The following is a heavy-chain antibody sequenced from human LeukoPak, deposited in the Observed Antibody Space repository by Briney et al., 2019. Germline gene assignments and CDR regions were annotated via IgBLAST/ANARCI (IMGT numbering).Heavy chain of an antibody. CDR3: ASGSSPYSNYYDY. CDR2: IIPIFGIA. D-gene: IGHD6-13*01. Sequence: SVKVSCKASGGTFSSYAISWVRQAPGQGLEWMGGIIPIFGIANYAQKFQGRVTITADESTSTAYMELSSLRSEDTAVYYCASGSSPYSNYYDYWGQGTLVTVSS. CDR1: GGTFSSYA. J-gene: IGHJ4*02. V-gene: IGHV1-69*01.